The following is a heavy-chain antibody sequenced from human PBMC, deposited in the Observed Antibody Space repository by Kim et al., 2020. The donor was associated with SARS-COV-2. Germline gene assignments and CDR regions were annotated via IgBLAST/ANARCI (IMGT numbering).Heavy chain of an antibody. Sequence: ASVKVSCKASGYTFTSYAMHWVRQAPGQRLEWMGWINAGNGNTKYSQKFQGRVTITRDTSASTAYMELSSLRSEDTAVYYCARDQRNYGSGSKGNWFDPWGQGTLVTVSS. D-gene: IGHD3-10*01. V-gene: IGHV1-3*01. CDR1: GYTFTSYA. J-gene: IGHJ5*02. CDR3: ARDQRNYGSGSKGNWFDP. CDR2: INAGNGNT.